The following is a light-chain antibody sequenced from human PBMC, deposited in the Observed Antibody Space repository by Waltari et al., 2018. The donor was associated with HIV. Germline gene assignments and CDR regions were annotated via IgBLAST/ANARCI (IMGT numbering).Light chain of an antibody. J-gene: IGLJ3*02. CDR3: AAWDDSLSGWV. Sequence: QSVLTQPPSASGTPGQRVTISCSGSSSNIGTNYVYWYHQLPGTAPKILIYRNNQRPSGGPDRFSGSKSGTSASLAISVLLSEDEADYYCAAWDDSLSGWVFGGGTKLTVL. CDR2: RNN. CDR1: SSNIGTNY. V-gene: IGLV1-47*01.